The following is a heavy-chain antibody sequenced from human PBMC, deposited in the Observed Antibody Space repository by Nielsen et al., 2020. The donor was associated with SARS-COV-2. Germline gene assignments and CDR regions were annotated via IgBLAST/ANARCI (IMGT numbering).Heavy chain of an antibody. CDR1: GGSFSHYY. CDR2: INHSGST. V-gene: IGHV4-34*01. D-gene: IGHD2-8*01. Sequence: SQTLSLTCAVYGGSFSHYYWSWIRQPPGKGLEWIGEINHSGSTNYNPSLKSRVTMSVDTSKNQFSLKLSSVTAVDTAVYYCARGGYCTNGVCQNWFDPWGQGTLVTVSS. CDR3: ARGGYCTNGVCQNWFDP. J-gene: IGHJ5*02.